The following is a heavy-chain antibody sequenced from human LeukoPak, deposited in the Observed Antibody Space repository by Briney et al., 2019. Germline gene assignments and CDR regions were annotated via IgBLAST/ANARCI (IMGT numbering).Heavy chain of an antibody. J-gene: IGHJ4*02. CDR3: AVAAYDYVWGSYRRGYYFDY. D-gene: IGHD3-16*02. V-gene: IGHV3-30*02. CDR2: IRYDGSNK. CDR1: GFTFSSYG. Sequence: PGGSLRLSCAPSGFTFSSYGMHWVRQAPGKGLEWVAFIRYDGSNKYYADSVKGRFTISRDNSKNTLYLQMNSLRAEDTAVYYCAVAAYDYVWGSYRRGYYFDYWGQGTLVTVSS.